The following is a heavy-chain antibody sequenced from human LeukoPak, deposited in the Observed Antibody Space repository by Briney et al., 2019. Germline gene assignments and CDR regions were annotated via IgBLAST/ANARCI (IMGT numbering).Heavy chain of an antibody. D-gene: IGHD2-21*02. CDR3: ARAGHCGGDCLDY. CDR2: ISTYNANT. V-gene: IGHV1-18*01. CDR1: GGTFSSYA. J-gene: IGHJ4*02. Sequence: ASVKVSCKASGGTFSSYAISWVRQAPGQGLEWMGWISTYNANTNYAQKFQVRVTMTTDTSTSTAYMELRSLRSDDTAVYYCARAGHCGGDCLDYWGQGTLVTVSS.